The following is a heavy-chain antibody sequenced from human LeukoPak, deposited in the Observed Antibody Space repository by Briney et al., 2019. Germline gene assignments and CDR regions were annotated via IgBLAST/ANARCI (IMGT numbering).Heavy chain of an antibody. V-gene: IGHV3-15*01. CDR1: GFTFSNAW. CDR3: TTMEYQLSDYWFDP. CDR2: IKSKTHGGTT. Sequence: PGGSLRLSCAASGFTFSNAWMSWVRQAPGKGLEWVGLIKSKTHGGTTDYAAPVKGRFTISRDDSKNTLYLQMNSLKTEDTAVYYCTTMEYQLSDYWFDPWGQGTLVTV. D-gene: IGHD2-2*01. J-gene: IGHJ5*02.